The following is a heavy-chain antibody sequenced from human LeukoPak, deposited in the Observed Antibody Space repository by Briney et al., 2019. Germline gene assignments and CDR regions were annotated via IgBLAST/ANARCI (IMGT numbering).Heavy chain of an antibody. CDR2: ISYDGSNK. J-gene: IGHJ4*02. V-gene: IGHV3-30-3*01. CDR3: ARDLTSGTALDY. D-gene: IGHD1-26*01. Sequence: HPGGSLRLSCAASGFTFSSYAMHWVRQAPGKGLEWVAVISYDGSNKYYADSVKGRFTISRDNSKNTLYLQMNSLRAGDTAVYYCARDLTSGTALDYWGQGTLVTVSS. CDR1: GFTFSSYA.